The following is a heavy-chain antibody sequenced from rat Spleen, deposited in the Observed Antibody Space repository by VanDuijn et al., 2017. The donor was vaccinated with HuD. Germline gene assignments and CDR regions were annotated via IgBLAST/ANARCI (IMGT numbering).Heavy chain of an antibody. J-gene: IGHJ2*01. CDR1: GFSLTSYH. CDR3: TRGIYYFDY. Sequence: QVQLKESGPGLVQPSQTLSLTCTVSGFSLTSYHVSWVRQPPGKSLVWMGTIWAGGGTNYNSAVQSRLSISRDTSKSQVFLKVNSLKTEDTGIYFCTRGIYYFDYWGQGVMVTVSS. V-gene: IGHV2-15*01. D-gene: IGHD2-3*01. CDR2: IWAGGGT.